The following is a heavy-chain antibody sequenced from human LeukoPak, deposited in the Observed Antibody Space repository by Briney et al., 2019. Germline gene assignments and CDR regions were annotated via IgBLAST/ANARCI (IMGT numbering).Heavy chain of an antibody. J-gene: IGHJ4*02. V-gene: IGHV4-34*01. Sequence: SETLSLTCAVYGGSFSGYYWSWIRQPPGKGLEWIGEINHSGSTNYNPSLKSRVTISVDTSKNQFSLKLSSVTAADTAVYYCARHVSPSGAAGVDYWGQGTLVTVSS. CDR1: GGSFSGYY. D-gene: IGHD3-10*01. CDR3: ARHVSPSGAAGVDY. CDR2: INHSGST.